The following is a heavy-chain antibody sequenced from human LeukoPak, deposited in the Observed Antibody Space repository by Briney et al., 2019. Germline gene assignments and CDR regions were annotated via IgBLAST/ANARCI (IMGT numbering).Heavy chain of an antibody. D-gene: IGHD1-26*01. V-gene: IGHV4-39*01. CDR1: GGSISSSSHY. Sequence: SETLSLTCTVSGGSISSSSHYWGWIRQPPGKGLEWIGSIYYSGSTYYNPSLKSRVTISVDTSKNQFSLKLSSVTAADTAVYYCARHGGSYDYWGQGTLVTVSS. CDR2: IYYSGST. J-gene: IGHJ4*02. CDR3: ARHGGSYDY.